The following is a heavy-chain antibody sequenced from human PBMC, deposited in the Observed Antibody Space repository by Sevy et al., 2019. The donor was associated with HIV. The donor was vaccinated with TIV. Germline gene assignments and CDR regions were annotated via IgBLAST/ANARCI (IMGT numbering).Heavy chain of an antibody. D-gene: IGHD5-18*01. CDR3: AGEGYSSGNVYSHGVDV. J-gene: IGHJ6*02. CDR2: INPNRGDT. CDR1: GYTFTGYY. Sequence: ASVKVSCKATGYTFTGYYLHWVRQAPGRGLEWMGWINPNRGDTHYSQKFLGWVTMTSDTYISTAYMELNRLTSDDTAVYYCAGEGYSSGNVYSHGVDVWGLGTTVTVSS. V-gene: IGHV1-2*04.